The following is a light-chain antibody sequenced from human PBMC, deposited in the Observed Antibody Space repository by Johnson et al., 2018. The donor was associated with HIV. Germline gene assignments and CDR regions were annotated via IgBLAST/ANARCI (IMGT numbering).Light chain of an antibody. J-gene: IGLJ1*01. CDR2: DNN. CDR1: SSNIGNNY. Sequence: QSVLTQPPSVSAAPGQKVTISCSGSSSNIGNNYVSWYQHLPGRAPKLLIYDNNKRPSGIPDLFSGSKSGTSATLGITGLRTGDEADYYCGTWDSSLSAGVFGTGTKVTVL. V-gene: IGLV1-51*01. CDR3: GTWDSSLSAGV.